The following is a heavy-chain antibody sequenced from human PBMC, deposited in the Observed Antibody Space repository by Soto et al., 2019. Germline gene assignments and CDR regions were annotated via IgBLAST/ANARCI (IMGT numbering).Heavy chain of an antibody. CDR3: ARDRGDVYSFDAFDI. V-gene: IGHV3-33*01. CDR2: IWYDGSNK. J-gene: IGHJ3*02. D-gene: IGHD1-26*01. Sequence: QVQLVESGGGVVQPGRSLRLSCAASGFTFSSYGMHWVRQAPGKGLEWVAVIWYDGSNKYYADSVKGRFTISRDNSKNTLYLQMNSLRAEDTAVYYCARDRGDVYSFDAFDIWGQGTMVTVSS. CDR1: GFTFSSYG.